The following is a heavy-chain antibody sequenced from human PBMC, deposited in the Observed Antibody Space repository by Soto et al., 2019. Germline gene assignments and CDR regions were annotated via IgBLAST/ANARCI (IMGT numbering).Heavy chain of an antibody. Sequence: GGSLRLSCAASGFTFSGSAMHWVSQASGKGLEWVGRIRSKANSYATAYAASVKGRFTISRDDSKNTAYLQMNSLKTEDTAVYYCTRHTIVGATYHFDYWGQGTLVTVSS. V-gene: IGHV3-73*01. CDR1: GFTFSGSA. J-gene: IGHJ4*02. CDR2: IRSKANSYAT. D-gene: IGHD1-26*01. CDR3: TRHTIVGATYHFDY.